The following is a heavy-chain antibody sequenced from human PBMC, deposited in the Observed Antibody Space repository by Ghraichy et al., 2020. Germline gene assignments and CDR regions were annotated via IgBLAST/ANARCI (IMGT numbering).Heavy chain of an antibody. D-gene: IGHD1-14*01. J-gene: IGHJ4*02. Sequence: GGSLRLSCAASGFTFRSYAMSWVRQAPGKGLEWVSGISGSGGTTYYADSVEGRFTISRDNSKNTLYLQMSSLRAEDTAVYYCAKDLSGRENPYHFDYWGQGTPVTVSS. V-gene: IGHV3-23*01. CDR2: ISGSGGTT. CDR1: GFTFRSYA. CDR3: AKDLSGRENPYHFDY.